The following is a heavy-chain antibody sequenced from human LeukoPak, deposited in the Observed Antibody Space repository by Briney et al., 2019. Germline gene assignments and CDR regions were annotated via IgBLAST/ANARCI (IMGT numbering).Heavy chain of an antibody. D-gene: IGHD4-17*01. Sequence: GGSLRLSCAASGFSFRAYTMNWVRQAPGKGLEWVSGIYGSGEGQTFYADSVRGRFTISRDDSRNLVFLHMDSLRVEDSALYYXXXXXXXDGVWDIDHWGQGTLVTVSS. CDR2: IYGSGEGQT. CDR1: GFSFRAYT. V-gene: IGHV3-23*01. J-gene: IGHJ4*02. CDR3: XXXXXXDGVWDIDH.